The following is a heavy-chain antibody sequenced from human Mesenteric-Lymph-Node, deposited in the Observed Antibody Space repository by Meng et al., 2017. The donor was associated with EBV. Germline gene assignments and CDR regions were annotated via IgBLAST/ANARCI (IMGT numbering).Heavy chain of an antibody. D-gene: IGHD2-15*01. J-gene: IGHJ2*01. CDR3: ARGSWSDPVGLDL. CDR2: IYYSGSP. V-gene: IGHV4-30-4*01. Sequence: QVQPQESGPGLVKPSQTLSLTCTVSGVSISSGDYYWSWVRQPPGKGLEWIGYIYYSGSPYSDPSLKSRLTISVDTSKNQFSLKLNSVTAADTAVYYCARGSWSDPVGLDLWGRGTLVTVSS. CDR1: GVSISSGDYY.